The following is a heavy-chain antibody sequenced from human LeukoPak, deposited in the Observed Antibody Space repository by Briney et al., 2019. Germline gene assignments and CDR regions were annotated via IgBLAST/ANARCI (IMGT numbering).Heavy chain of an antibody. J-gene: IGHJ4*02. CDR2: IKQDGSEK. CDR1: GFNFSRYW. Sequence: GDPLRLSCAASGFNFSRYWMTWVRQAPGKGLEWVANIKQDGSEKYSVDSVKGRFTISRDNAKNTLYLQMNGLRVDDTAVYYCARVFAYCSSPSCYTADYWGQGNLVTVSS. V-gene: IGHV3-7*01. D-gene: IGHD2-2*02. CDR3: ARVFAYCSSPSCYTADY.